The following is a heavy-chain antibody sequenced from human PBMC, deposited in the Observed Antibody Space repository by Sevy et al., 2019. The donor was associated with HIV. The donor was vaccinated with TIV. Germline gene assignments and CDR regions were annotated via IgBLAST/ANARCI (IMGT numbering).Heavy chain of an antibody. Sequence: GSLRLSCAASGFTFSSYSMNWVRQAPGKGLEWVSSISSSSSYIYYADSVKGRFTISRDNAKNSLYLQMNSLRAEDTAVYYCASSGYYYASIDYWGQGTLVTVSS. CDR2: ISSSSSYI. V-gene: IGHV3-21*01. CDR1: GFTFSSYS. J-gene: IGHJ4*02. D-gene: IGHD3-22*01. CDR3: ASSGYYYASIDY.